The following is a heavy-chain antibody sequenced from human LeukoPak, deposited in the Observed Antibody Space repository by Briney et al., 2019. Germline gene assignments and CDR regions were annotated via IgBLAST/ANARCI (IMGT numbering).Heavy chain of an antibody. D-gene: IGHD4-23*01. CDR2: ISSSSSTI. CDR3: AAAGGHSPFYYYMDV. CDR1: GFTFSSYS. J-gene: IGHJ6*03. Sequence: GGSLRLSCAASGFTFSSYSMNWVRQAPGKGLEWVSYISSSSSTIYYADSVKGRFTISRDNAKNSLYLQMNSLRAEDTAVYYCAAAGGHSPFYYYMDVWGKGTTVTVSS. V-gene: IGHV3-48*04.